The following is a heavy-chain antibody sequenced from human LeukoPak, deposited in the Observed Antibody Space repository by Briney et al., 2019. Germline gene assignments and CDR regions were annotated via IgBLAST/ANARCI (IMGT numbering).Heavy chain of an antibody. CDR1: GGSISSYY. J-gene: IGHJ5*02. CDR2: IYTSGST. D-gene: IGHD1-26*01. V-gene: IGHV4-4*09. Sequence: SETLSLTCTVSGGSISSYYWSWIRQPPGKGLEWIGYIYTSGSTNYNPSLKSRVTISVDTSKNQFSLKLSSVTAADTAVYYCARYSGPTVNWFDPWGQGTLVTVSS. CDR3: ARYSGPTVNWFDP.